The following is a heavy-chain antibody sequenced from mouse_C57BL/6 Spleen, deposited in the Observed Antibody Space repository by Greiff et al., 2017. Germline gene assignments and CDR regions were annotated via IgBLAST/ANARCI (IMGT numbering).Heavy chain of an antibody. CDR1: GYAFTNYL. CDR2: INPGRGGT. V-gene: IGHV1-54*01. J-gene: IGHJ2*01. Sequence: QVQLQQSGAELVRPGTSVKVSCKASGYAFTNYLIEWVKQRPGQGLEWIGVINPGRGGTNYNEKFKGKATLTADKSSSTAYMQLSSLTSEDSAVYFCARGYYDYWGQGTTLTVSS. CDR3: ARGYYDY.